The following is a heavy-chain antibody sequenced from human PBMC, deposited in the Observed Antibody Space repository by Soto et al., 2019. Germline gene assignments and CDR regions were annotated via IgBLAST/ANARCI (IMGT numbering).Heavy chain of an antibody. Sequence: QVQLLESGGGVVQPGRSLRLSCAASAFTFSNYGMHWVRQAPGKGLEWVAVIWYDGSNKYYADSVKGRFTISRDNSKNTLYLQMNSLRAEDTAVYYCARDGRPHCGGDCYSDYWGQGTLVTVSS. V-gene: IGHV3-33*01. J-gene: IGHJ4*02. CDR3: ARDGRPHCGGDCYSDY. CDR1: AFTFSNYG. CDR2: IWYDGSNK. D-gene: IGHD2-21*02.